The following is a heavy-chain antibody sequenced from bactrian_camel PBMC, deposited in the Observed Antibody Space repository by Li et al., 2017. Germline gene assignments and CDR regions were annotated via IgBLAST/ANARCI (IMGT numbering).Heavy chain of an antibody. J-gene: IGHJ4*01. CDR1: GHTDNSYC. CDR2: IGSDRAT. Sequence: VQLVESGGGSVQAGGSLRLSCRASGHTDNSYCMAWFRQGPGKQRERVALIGSDRATHYSQSVKGRFTISKDSAKNTLYLQMNNLKPEDTAMYYCGTNKYCRGSACCNSDFSHWGQGTQVTVS. D-gene: IGHD2*01. V-gene: IGHV3S55*01. CDR3: GTNKYCRGSACCNSDFSH.